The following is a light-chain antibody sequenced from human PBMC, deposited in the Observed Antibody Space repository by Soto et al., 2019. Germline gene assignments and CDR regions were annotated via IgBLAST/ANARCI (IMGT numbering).Light chain of an antibody. J-gene: IGKJ4*01. Sequence: EIVLTQSPATLSLSPGERATLSCRASQSVSSYLAWYQQRPGQAPRLLIYDASNRATGIPARFSGSGSVTDFTLTISSLEPEYVAVYYCQQRSDWPLTFGGGTRVEIK. CDR3: QQRSDWPLT. CDR1: QSVSSY. V-gene: IGKV3-11*01. CDR2: DAS.